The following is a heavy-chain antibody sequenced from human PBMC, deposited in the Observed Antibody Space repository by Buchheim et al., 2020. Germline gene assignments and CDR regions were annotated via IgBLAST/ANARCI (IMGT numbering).Heavy chain of an antibody. V-gene: IGHV3-48*01. CDR3: ARDQYCSSTSCYAIYYYYYYGMDV. J-gene: IGHJ6*02. Sequence: EVQLVESGGGLVQPGGSLRLSCAASGFTFSSYSMNWVRQAPGKGLEWVSYISSSSSTIYYADSVKGRFTISRAKAKNPMYRQMNSLRAEDTAVYYCARDQYCSSTSCYAIYYYYYYGMDVWGQGTT. CDR1: GFTFSSYS. CDR2: ISSSSSTI. D-gene: IGHD2-2*01.